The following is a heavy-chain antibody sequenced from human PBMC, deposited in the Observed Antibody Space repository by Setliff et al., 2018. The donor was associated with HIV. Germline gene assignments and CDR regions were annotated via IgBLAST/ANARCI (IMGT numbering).Heavy chain of an antibody. Sequence: PSATLSLTCVVSGRAFNDYFWNWIRQSPGKGLEWVGEISPSETTNYNPSLKSRVTISMDSSNNRFSLKLKSVTAADTAVYHCARAPKYINTYAFDVWGQGTMVTVSS. CDR2: ISPSETT. CDR1: GRAFNDYF. J-gene: IGHJ3*01. V-gene: IGHV4-34*01. CDR3: ARAPKYINTYAFDV. D-gene: IGHD6-6*01.